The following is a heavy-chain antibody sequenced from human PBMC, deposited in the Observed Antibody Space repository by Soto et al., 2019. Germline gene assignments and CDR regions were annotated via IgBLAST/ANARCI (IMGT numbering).Heavy chain of an antibody. CDR1: GGTFGSYA. J-gene: IGHJ6*02. CDR3: ARSQGSSTSLEIYYYYYYGMDV. D-gene: IGHD2-2*01. Sequence: QVQLVQSGAEVKKPGSSVKVSCKASGGTFGSYAISWVRQAPGQGLEWMGGIIPITATANYAQKFQGRVTITADESTSTASMQLSSMRPEDTAVYYCARSQGSSTSLEIYYYYYYGMDVWGQGTTVTVSS. CDR2: IIPITATA. V-gene: IGHV1-69*01.